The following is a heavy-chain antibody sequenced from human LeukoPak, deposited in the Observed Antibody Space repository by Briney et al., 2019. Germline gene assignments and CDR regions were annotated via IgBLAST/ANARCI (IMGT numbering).Heavy chain of an antibody. CDR2: INHSGST. J-gene: IGHJ5*02. V-gene: IGHV4-34*01. CDR1: GGSFSGYY. Sequence: SETLSLTCAVYGGSFSGYYWSWIRQPPGKGLEWIGEINHSGSTNYNPSLKSRVTMSVDTSKNQFSLKLSSVTAADTAVYYCARGAPGYYDSSGYYYVRWFDPWGQGTLVTVSS. CDR3: ARGAPGYYDSSGYYYVRWFDP. D-gene: IGHD3-22*01.